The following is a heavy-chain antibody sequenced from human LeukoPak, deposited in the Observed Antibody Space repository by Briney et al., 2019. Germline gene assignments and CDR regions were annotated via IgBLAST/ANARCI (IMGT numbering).Heavy chain of an antibody. CDR3: ARALTYYYGSGSYSNYGMDV. CDR1: GFTFSNYN. Sequence: GGSLRLSCAASGFTFSNYNMNWVRQPPGKGLQWVSYISSSSNIIYYADSVKGRFTISRDNAKNSLYPQMNSLRAEDTAVYYCARALTYYYGSGSYSNYGMDVWGQGTTVTVSS. D-gene: IGHD3-10*01. J-gene: IGHJ6*02. CDR2: ISSSSNII. V-gene: IGHV3-48*04.